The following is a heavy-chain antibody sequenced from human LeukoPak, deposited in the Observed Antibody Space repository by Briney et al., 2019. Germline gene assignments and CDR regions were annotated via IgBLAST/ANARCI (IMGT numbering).Heavy chain of an antibody. J-gene: IGHJ5*02. D-gene: IGHD6-19*01. CDR2: ISAYNCNT. CDR1: LYTFTSYG. Sequence: GASVKVSCKASLYTFTSYGISWLRQAPGQGLEGMGWISAYNCNTNYPQKLQGRVTMTPDTSTSTASMELRSLRSDDTAVYYCARDVPPGSSGWYFQRYWFDPWGQKTLVTLSS. V-gene: IGHV1-18*01. CDR3: ARDVPPGSSGWYFQRYWFDP.